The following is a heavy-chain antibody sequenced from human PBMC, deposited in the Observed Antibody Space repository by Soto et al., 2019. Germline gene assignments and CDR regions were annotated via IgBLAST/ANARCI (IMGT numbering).Heavy chain of an antibody. CDR1: GFTFSSYG. CDR2: ISGSGGST. Sequence: GGSLRLSCAASGFTFSSYGMSWVRQAPGKGLEWVSAISGSGGSTYYADSVKGRFTISRDNSKNTLYLQMNSLRAEDTAVYYCAKDRGRSKVFDAFDIWGQGTMVTVSS. J-gene: IGHJ3*02. V-gene: IGHV3-23*01. CDR3: AKDRGRSKVFDAFDI.